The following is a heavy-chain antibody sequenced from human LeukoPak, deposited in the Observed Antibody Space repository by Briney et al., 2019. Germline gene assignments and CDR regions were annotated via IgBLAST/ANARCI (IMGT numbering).Heavy chain of an antibody. Sequence: GALVKVSCKASGYTFTSSDINWVRQATGQGLEWMGWMNTNSDNTGYAQKFQGRVAMTRDTSISTAYMELSRLRSDDTAVYYCAARPDDFWSGYPDYWGQGTLVTVSS. V-gene: IGHV1-8*01. CDR1: GYTFTSSD. J-gene: IGHJ4*02. CDR2: MNTNSDNT. D-gene: IGHD3-3*01. CDR3: AARPDDFWSGYPDY.